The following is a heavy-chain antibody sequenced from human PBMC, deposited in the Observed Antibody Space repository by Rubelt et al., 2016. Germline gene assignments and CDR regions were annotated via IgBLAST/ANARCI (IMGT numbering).Heavy chain of an antibody. CDR3: ARVISGVEYSSSWHFDY. CDR2: ISAYNGNT. CDR1: GYTFTSYG. Sequence: QVQLVQSGAEVKKPGASVKVSCKASGYTFTSYGISWVRQAPGQGLEWMGWISAYNGNTNYAQKVQGRVTMTTATATSTAYMELRSLRSDDTAVYYCARVISGVEYSSSWHFDYWGQGTLATVSS. D-gene: IGHD6-13*01. J-gene: IGHJ4*02. V-gene: IGHV1-18*01.